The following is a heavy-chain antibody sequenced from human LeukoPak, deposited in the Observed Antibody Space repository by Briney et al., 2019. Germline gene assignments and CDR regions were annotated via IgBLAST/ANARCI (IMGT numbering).Heavy chain of an antibody. V-gene: IGHV3-23*01. Sequence: GGSLRLSCAASGFTFRSYGMSWVRQAPGKGLEWVSAISGSGGSTYYADSVRGRFTISRDNSKNTLHLQLNSLTAEDTAIYYCAKATGTLGNWGQGTLVTVSS. CDR1: GFTFRSYG. D-gene: IGHD1-1*01. CDR3: AKATGTLGN. CDR2: ISGSGGST. J-gene: IGHJ4*02.